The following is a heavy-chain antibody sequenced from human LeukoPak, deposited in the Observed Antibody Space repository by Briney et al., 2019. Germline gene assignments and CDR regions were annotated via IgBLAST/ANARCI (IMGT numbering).Heavy chain of an antibody. Sequence: PGRSLRLSCAASGFTFSSYAMHWVRQAPGKGLEWVAVISYDGSNKYYADSVKGRFTISRDNSKNTLYLQMNGLRAEDTAVYSCAKERKEVVLLWFGELGYWGQGTLVTVSS. J-gene: IGHJ4*02. D-gene: IGHD3-10*01. V-gene: IGHV3-30*04. CDR2: ISYDGSNK. CDR1: GFTFSSYA. CDR3: AKERKEVVLLWFGELGY.